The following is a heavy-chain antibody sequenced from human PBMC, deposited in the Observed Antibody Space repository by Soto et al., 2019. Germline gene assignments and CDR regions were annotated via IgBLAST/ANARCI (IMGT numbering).Heavy chain of an antibody. Sequence: GASVKVSCKASGYSFTSYYMHWVRQAPGQGLEWMGIINPSDATTSYARKFQGRVTVTRDTSTSTVYLELSSLRSEDTAVYYCTRTLDARTKSWYFDLWGRGTLVTVSS. CDR1: GYSFTSYY. CDR2: INPSDATT. CDR3: TRTLDARTKSWYFDL. D-gene: IGHD1-7*01. V-gene: IGHV1-46*03. J-gene: IGHJ2*01.